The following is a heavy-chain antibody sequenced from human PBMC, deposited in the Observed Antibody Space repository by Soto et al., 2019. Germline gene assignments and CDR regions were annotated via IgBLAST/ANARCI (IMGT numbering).Heavy chain of an antibody. J-gene: IGHJ4*02. CDR3: AREYCGGDCYWYYFDY. CDR2: ISSSGSTI. D-gene: IGHD2-21*02. V-gene: IGHV3-11*01. Sequence: GGSLRLSCVASGFTFSDYYMSWIRQAPGKGLEWVSYISSSGSTIYYADSVKGRFTISRDNAKNSLYLQMNSLRAEDTAVYYCAREYCGGDCYWYYFDYWGQGTLVTVSS. CDR1: GFTFSDYY.